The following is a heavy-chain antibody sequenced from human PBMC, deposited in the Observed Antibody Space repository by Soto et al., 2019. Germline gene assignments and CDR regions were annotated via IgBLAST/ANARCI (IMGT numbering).Heavy chain of an antibody. CDR1: GLTFSYYW. CDR3: ARGDRGAFDL. J-gene: IGHJ3*01. Sequence: EVQLVESGGGLVQPGESLRLSCAASGLTFSYYWMHWVRQAPGKGLVWVSRIHSDGSDTTYADSVKGRFTISRDNARNTLDLQMNSLRAEDTAVYYCARGDRGAFDLWGQGTVVTVSS. CDR2: IHSDGSDT. D-gene: IGHD1-26*01. V-gene: IGHV3-74*01.